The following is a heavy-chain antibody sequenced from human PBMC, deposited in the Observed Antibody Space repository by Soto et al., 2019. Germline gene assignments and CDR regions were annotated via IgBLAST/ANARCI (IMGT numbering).Heavy chain of an antibody. Sequence: QVQLVQSGAEVKKPGSSVKVSCKASGGTFSSYAISWVRQAPGQGLEWMGGIIPIFGTANYAQKFQGRVTITADESTSTDYMELSSLRSEDTAVYYCARDKGGYYDSSGYYRVSVPPDYYYGMDVWGQGTTVTVSS. CDR2: IIPIFGTA. CDR3: ARDKGGYYDSSGYYRVSVPPDYYYGMDV. J-gene: IGHJ6*02. D-gene: IGHD3-22*01. CDR1: GGTFSSYA. V-gene: IGHV1-69*01.